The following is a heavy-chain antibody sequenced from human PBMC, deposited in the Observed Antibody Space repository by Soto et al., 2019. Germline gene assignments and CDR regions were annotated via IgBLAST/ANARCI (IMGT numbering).Heavy chain of an antibody. CDR1: GFTFSSYS. D-gene: IGHD3-3*01. Sequence: TGGSLRLSCAASGFTFSSYSMNWVRQATGKGLEWVSYISSSSTIYYADSVKGRFTISRDNAKNSLYLQMNSLRDEDTAVYYCARESRFLEWLSLNWFDPWGQGTLVTSPQ. CDR2: ISSSSTI. CDR3: ARESRFLEWLSLNWFDP. J-gene: IGHJ5*02. V-gene: IGHV3-48*02.